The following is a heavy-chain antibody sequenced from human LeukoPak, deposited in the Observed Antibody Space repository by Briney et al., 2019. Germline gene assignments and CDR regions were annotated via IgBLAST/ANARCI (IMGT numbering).Heavy chain of an antibody. D-gene: IGHD6-13*01. CDR3: APPPIATTGN. CDR1: GFTFNDFW. V-gene: IGHV3-7*01. J-gene: IGHJ4*02. CDR2: IRQDGGSK. Sequence: PGGSLRLSCAASGFTFNDFWMSWVRQAPGEGLEWVANIRQDGGSKYYVDSVKGRITISRDNAKKSLYLQMNSLRAEDTAVYYCAPPPIATTGNWGQGTLVTVSS.